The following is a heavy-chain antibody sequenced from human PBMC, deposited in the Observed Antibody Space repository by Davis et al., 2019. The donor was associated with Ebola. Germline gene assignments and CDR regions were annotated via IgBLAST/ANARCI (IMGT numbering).Heavy chain of an antibody. Sequence: SETLSLTCTVSGGSISSYYWGWIRQPPGKGLEWIGIIYHSGSTYYNPSLKSRVTISVDTSKNQFSLRLNSVTAADTAVYYCARRGTSSGYYFDYWGQGTLVTVSS. J-gene: IGHJ4*02. CDR3: ARRGTSSGYYFDY. D-gene: IGHD3-22*01. CDR1: GGSISSYY. CDR2: IYHSGST. V-gene: IGHV4-38-2*02.